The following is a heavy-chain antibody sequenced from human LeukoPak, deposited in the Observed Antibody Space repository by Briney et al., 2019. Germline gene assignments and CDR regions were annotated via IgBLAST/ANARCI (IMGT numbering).Heavy chain of an antibody. Sequence: KPSETLSPTCTVSSGSISGYYWSWIRQPPGKGLEWVGYISYSGSTNYNPSLKSRVTISVDTSKNQFSLKLSSVTAADTAIYYCARDGRAGSLFAYWGQGTLVTVSS. CDR1: SGSISGYY. J-gene: IGHJ4*02. CDR2: ISYSGST. CDR3: ARDGRAGSLFAY. D-gene: IGHD6-19*01. V-gene: IGHV4-59*01.